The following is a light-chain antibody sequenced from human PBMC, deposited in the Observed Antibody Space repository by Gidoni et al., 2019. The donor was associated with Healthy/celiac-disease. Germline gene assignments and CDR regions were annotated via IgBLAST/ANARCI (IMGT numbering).Light chain of an antibody. V-gene: IGLV2-11*01. J-gene: IGLJ2*01. Sequence: QSALTQPRSVSGYPGQSVTIACTGTSSDFGGYNYVSWYQQHPGKAPKLMIYDVSKRPSGVTDRFSGSKSGNTASLTISGLQAEDEADYYCCSYAGSYTLVFGGGTKLTVL. CDR3: CSYAGSYTLV. CDR2: DVS. CDR1: SSDFGGYNY.